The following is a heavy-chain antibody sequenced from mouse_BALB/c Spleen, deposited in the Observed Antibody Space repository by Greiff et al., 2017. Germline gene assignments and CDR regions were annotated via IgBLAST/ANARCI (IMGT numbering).Heavy chain of an antibody. CDR2: IWTGGGT. CDR1: GFSLTSYD. V-gene: IGHV2-9-2*01. CDR3: VRVTTAFDY. D-gene: IGHD1-2*01. Sequence: VQLQQSGPGLVAPSQSLSITCTVSGFSLTSYDISWIRQPPGKGLEWLGVIWTGGGTNYNSAFMSRLSISKDNSKSQVFLKMNSLQTDDTAIYYCVRVTTAFDYWGQGTTLTVSS. J-gene: IGHJ2*01.